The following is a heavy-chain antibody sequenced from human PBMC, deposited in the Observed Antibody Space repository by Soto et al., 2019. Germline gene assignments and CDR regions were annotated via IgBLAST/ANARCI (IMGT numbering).Heavy chain of an antibody. J-gene: IGHJ4*02. CDR3: AASSAIAAAGYFKF. D-gene: IGHD6-13*01. CDR1: GDLFNNHA. V-gene: IGHV1-69*13. Sequence: SVKVSCKASGDLFNNHAFNWVRQAPGQGLEWMGRISPLFSTTNYAQKFQGRVTIGADELTTVVYLEVNNLESDDSAIYYCAASSAIAAAGYFKFWGQGTLVTVSS. CDR2: ISPLFSTT.